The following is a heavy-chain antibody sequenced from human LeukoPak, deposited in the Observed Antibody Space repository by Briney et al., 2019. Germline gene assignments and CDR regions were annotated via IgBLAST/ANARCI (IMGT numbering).Heavy chain of an antibody. J-gene: IGHJ4*02. Sequence: SETLSLTWSVSGGSMSGYYWSWIRQPPGKGLEWIGYIYYFGSTNYNPSLKSRVTISVDTSKKQFSLKLSSVTAADTAVYYCAREFGYNSGWFLDYWGQGTLVTVSS. CDR2: IYYFGST. V-gene: IGHV4-59*01. D-gene: IGHD6-19*01. CDR1: GGSMSGYY. CDR3: AREFGYNSGWFLDY.